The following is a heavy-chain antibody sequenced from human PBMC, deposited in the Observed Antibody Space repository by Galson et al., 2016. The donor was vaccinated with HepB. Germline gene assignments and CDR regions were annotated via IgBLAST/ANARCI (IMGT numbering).Heavy chain of an antibody. CDR2: IWYDGSNE. CDR3: ARDRGEYSRPWAGGMDV. J-gene: IGHJ6*02. CDR1: GFTFSSYG. Sequence: SLRLSCAPSGFTFSSYGMHWVRQAPGKVLEWVAVIWYDGSNECYADSAKGRYTISRDNSKNTLYLQMNSRRAEDTAVYYCARDRGEYSRPWAGGMDVWGQGTTVTVSS. V-gene: IGHV3-33*01. D-gene: IGHD6-6*01.